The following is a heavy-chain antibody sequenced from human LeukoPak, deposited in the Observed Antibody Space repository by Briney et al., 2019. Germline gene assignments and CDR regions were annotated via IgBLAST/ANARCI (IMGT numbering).Heavy chain of an antibody. D-gene: IGHD1-26*01. CDR3: ARGKGRGSHIDY. CDR2: IYHSGST. Sequence: SETLSLTCTVSGYSISSDYYWGWIRQPPGKGLEWIGSIYHSGSTYYKSSLKSRVTISVDTSKNQFSLRLRSVTAADTAVYYCARGKGRGSHIDYWGQGTLVTVSS. J-gene: IGHJ4*02. V-gene: IGHV4-38-2*02. CDR1: GYSISSDYY.